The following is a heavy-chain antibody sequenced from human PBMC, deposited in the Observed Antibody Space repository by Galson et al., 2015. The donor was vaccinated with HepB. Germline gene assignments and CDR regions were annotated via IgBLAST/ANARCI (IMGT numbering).Heavy chain of an antibody. D-gene: IGHD3-10*01. V-gene: IGHV1-2*06. CDR3: ARDRGRDGAFDI. Sequence: SVKVSCKASGYTFTGYHMHWVRQAPGQGLEWMGRINPNSGGTNYAQKFQGRVTMTRDTSISTAYMELSRLRSDDTAVYYCARDRGRDGAFDIWGQGTMVTVSS. CDR1: GYTFTGYH. J-gene: IGHJ3*02. CDR2: INPNSGGT.